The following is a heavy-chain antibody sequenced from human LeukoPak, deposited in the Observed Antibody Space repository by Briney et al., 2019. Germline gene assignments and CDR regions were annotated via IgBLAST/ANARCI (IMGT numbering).Heavy chain of an antibody. D-gene: IGHD3-10*01. J-gene: IGHJ3*02. V-gene: IGHV3-30*18. Sequence: GGSLRLSCVASGFTFSSCGMHWVRQAPGKGLEWVAVISNDGSNKYYADSVKGRFTISRDNSKNTLYLQMNSLRAEDTAVYYCAKGRGAFDIWGQGTMVTVSS. CDR2: ISNDGSNK. CDR1: GFTFSSCG. CDR3: AKGRGAFDI.